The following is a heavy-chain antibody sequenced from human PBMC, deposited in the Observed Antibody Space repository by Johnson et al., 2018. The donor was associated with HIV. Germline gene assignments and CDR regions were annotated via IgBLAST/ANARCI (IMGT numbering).Heavy chain of an antibody. CDR3: ALISAAAGSDDAFDI. Sequence: VQLVESGGGVVQPGGSLRLSCAASGFTFSSYWMSWVRQAPGKGLEWVANIKHDGSEKYYVDSVKGRFTISRDNAKNSLYLQMNSLRAEDTAVYYCALISAAAGSDDAFDIWGQGTMVTVSS. CDR2: IKHDGSEK. V-gene: IGHV3-7*02. CDR1: GFTFSSYW. J-gene: IGHJ3*02. D-gene: IGHD6-13*01.